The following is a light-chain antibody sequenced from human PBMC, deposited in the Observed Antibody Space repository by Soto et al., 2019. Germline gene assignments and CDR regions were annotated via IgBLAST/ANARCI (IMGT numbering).Light chain of an antibody. CDR3: QQYDNLPLT. CDR1: QDISNH. CDR2: DAS. Sequence: DLQMTQSPSSLSASVGDRVTITCQASQDISNHLNWYQQKPGKAPNVLIYDASSLETGVPSKFSGSGSGTDFTFTISSLQPEDIATYYCQQYDNLPLTFGGGTKVEIK. J-gene: IGKJ4*01. V-gene: IGKV1-33*01.